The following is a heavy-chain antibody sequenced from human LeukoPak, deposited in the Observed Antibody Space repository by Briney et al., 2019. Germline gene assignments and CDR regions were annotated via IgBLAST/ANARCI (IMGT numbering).Heavy chain of an antibody. CDR3: ARHICSGGSCHYYYYMDV. CDR1: GDSISRYY. Sequence: SETLSLTCTVSGDSISRYYWSWIRQPAGKGLEWIGRIYSSGSTNYNPSLKSRVTMSVDTSKNQFSLKLSSVTAADTAVYYCARHICSGGSCHYYYYMDVWGKGTTVTISS. V-gene: IGHV4-4*07. J-gene: IGHJ6*03. D-gene: IGHD2-15*01. CDR2: IYSSGST.